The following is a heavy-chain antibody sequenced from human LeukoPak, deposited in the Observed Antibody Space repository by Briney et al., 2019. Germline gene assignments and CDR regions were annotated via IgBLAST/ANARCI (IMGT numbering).Heavy chain of an antibody. Sequence: SQTLSLTCAISGNSVSSNSVTWNWIRQSPSRGLEWLGRTYYRSTWYNDYAVSVRGRITVNPDTSKNQFSLHLNSVTPEDTAVYYCARRLTQYDCFDPWGQGILVTVSS. J-gene: IGHJ5*02. CDR2: TYYRSTWYN. D-gene: IGHD2-2*01. CDR3: ARRLTQYDCFDP. V-gene: IGHV6-1*01. CDR1: GNSVSSNSVT.